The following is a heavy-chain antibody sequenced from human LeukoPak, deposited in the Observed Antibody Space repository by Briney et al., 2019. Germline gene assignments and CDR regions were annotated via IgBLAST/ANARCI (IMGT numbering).Heavy chain of an antibody. V-gene: IGHV4-39*01. CDR2: IYYSGST. Sequence: KASETLSLTCTVSGGSISSSSYYWGWIRQPPGKGLEWIGNIYYSGSTSYNPSLKSRVTISVATSKNQFSLKLTSVTAADTAVYYCAGHLYYDSSGYFGPFDIWGQGTMVTVSS. J-gene: IGHJ3*02. CDR1: GGSISSSSYY. CDR3: AGHLYYDSSGYFGPFDI. D-gene: IGHD3-22*01.